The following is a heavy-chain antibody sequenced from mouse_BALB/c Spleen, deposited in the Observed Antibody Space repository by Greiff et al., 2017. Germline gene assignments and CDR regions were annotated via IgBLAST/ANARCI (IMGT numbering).Heavy chain of an antibody. CDR2: IYPGDGDT. V-gene: IGHV1-82*01. Sequence: VQLQQSGPELVKPGASVKISCKASGYAFSSSWMNWVKQRPGQGLEWIGRIYPGDGDTNYNGKFKGKATLTADKSSSTAYMQLSSLTSVDSAVYFCASGGSTWFAYWGQGTLVTVSA. J-gene: IGHJ3*01. CDR3: ASGGSTWFAY. CDR1: GYAFSSSW. D-gene: IGHD1-1*01.